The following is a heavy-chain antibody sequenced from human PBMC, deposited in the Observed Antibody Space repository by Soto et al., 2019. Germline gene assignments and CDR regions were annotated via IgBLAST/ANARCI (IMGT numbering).Heavy chain of an antibody. D-gene: IGHD5-18*01. CDR3: AKSGGVQLWSYAFDI. CDR2: IHSDGSST. J-gene: IGHJ3*02. CDR1: GFTFSYYW. Sequence: GGSLRLSCAASGFTFSYYWMHWVRQAPGQGLVWVSRIHSDGSSTTYADSVKGRFTISRDNAKNTLYLKMNSLRAEDTAVYYCAKSGGVQLWSYAFDIWGQGTMVTVSS. V-gene: IGHV3-74*01.